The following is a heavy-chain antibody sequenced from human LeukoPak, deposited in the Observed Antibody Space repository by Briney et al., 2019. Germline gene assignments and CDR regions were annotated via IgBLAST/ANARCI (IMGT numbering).Heavy chain of an antibody. CDR3: ATVYDFWSGSTNGYYFDY. J-gene: IGHJ4*02. D-gene: IGHD3-3*01. CDR1: GFTFSSYE. CDR2: ISSSGSTI. V-gene: IGHV3-48*03. Sequence: GGSLRLSCAASGFTFSSYEMNWVRQAPGKGLEWVSYISSSGSTIYYADSVKGRFTISRDNAKNSLYLQMNSLRAEDTAVYYCATVYDFWSGSTNGYYFDYWGQGTLVTVSS.